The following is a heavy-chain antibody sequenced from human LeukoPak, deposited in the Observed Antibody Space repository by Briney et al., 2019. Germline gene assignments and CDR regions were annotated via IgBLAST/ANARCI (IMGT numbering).Heavy chain of an antibody. CDR1: GGSISSYD. D-gene: IGHD3-22*01. CDR2: IYSSGST. J-gene: IGHJ5*02. V-gene: IGHV4-4*07. Sequence: PAGSLCLSCAVPGGSISSYDLYWVRQPAGKGLEWVWRIYSSGSTNYNASLKSRVTISVDKSKNQLSLKLSSVTAADTAVYYCACSSRPEFTTAEDRFAHWGQGTLVTVSS. CDR3: ACSSRPEFTTAEDRFAH.